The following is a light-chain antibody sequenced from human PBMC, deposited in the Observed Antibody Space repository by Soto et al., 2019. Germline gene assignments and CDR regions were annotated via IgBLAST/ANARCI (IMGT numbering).Light chain of an antibody. CDR3: QQRGNCPLT. Sequence: DIVLTQSPATLSLSPGESATLSCRASQRVRGYLAWYQQKPGQAPRLLIYDGASRAAGIPARFSGSGSGTACTLTISSLEPEYFAVYYCQQRGNCPLTFGGGTKVEIK. J-gene: IGKJ4*01. V-gene: IGKV3-11*01. CDR1: QRVRGY. CDR2: DGA.